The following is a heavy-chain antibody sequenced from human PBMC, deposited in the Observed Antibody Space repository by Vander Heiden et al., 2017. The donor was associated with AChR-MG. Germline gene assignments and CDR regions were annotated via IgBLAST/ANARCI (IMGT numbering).Heavy chain of an antibody. D-gene: IGHD6-19*01. Sequence: QVQLVESGGGVVQPGRSLRLSCAASGFPFSSYAMHWVRQAPGKGLEWVAVISYDGSNKYYADSVKGRFTISRDNSKNTLYLQMNSLRAEDTAVYYCARDLSAVAGTYSDYWGQGTLVTVSS. CDR3: ARDLSAVAGTYSDY. CDR1: GFPFSSYA. CDR2: ISYDGSNK. V-gene: IGHV3-30-3*01. J-gene: IGHJ4*02.